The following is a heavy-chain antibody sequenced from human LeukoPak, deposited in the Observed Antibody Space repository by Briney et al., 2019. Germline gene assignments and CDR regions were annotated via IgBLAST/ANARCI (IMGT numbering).Heavy chain of an antibody. V-gene: IGHV3-66*01. D-gene: IGHD4-11*01. J-gene: IGHJ4*01. Sequence: GGSLRLSCAASGFTVSSNYMSWVRQAPGKGLEWVSVIYSGGSTYYADSVKGRFTVSRDNSKNTLYLQMNSLRAEDTAVYYCARVRGHTVTLGEFDYWGHGTLVTVSS. CDR2: IYSGGST. CDR1: GFTVSSNY. CDR3: ARVRGHTVTLGEFDY.